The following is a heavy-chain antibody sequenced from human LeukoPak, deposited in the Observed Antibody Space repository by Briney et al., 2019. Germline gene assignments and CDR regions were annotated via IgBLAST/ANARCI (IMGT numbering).Heavy chain of an antibody. CDR3: ARDFGYYGSGSYYPSLDY. Sequence: GGSLRLSCAAAGFTFSSYWMSWVRQAPGKGLEGVANIKQDGSEKYYVDSVKGRFTISRDNAKNSLYLQMNSLRAEDTAVYYCARDFGYYGSGSYYPSLDYWGQGTLVTVSS. CDR2: IKQDGSEK. V-gene: IGHV3-7*01. CDR1: GFTFSSYW. J-gene: IGHJ4*02. D-gene: IGHD3-10*01.